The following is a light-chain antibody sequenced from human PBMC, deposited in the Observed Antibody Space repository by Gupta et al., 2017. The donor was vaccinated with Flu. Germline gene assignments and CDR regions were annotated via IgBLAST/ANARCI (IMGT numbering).Light chain of an antibody. CDR3: QQYYSPPLT. V-gene: IGKV4-1*01. CDR2: WAS. J-gene: IGKJ4*01. Sequence: IVLTQSPDSLAESLGERATINCKSSQSVLHTSNDKNYLAWYQKKPGQPPRLLIYWASTRETGVPDRFSCTGSGTEFTLTINSLQAEDVAVYYCQQYYSPPLTFGGGTKVEIK. CDR1: QSVLHTSNDKNY.